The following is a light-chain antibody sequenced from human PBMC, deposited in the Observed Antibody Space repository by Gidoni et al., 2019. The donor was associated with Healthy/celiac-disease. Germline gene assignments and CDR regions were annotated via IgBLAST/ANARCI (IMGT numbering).Light chain of an antibody. Sequence: DIQMTQSPSTLSASVGDRVTITCRASQSISSWLAWYQQKPGKAPKLLIYKASSLESGVPSRFSGSGSGTEFTLTISSLQHDDFATYYCQQYNSYCSFGQGTKLEIK. CDR2: KAS. V-gene: IGKV1-5*03. J-gene: IGKJ2*04. CDR1: QSISSW. CDR3: QQYNSYCS.